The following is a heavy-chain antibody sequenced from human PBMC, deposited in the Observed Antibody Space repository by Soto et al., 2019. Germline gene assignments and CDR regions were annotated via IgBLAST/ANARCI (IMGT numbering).Heavy chain of an antibody. CDR2: ISAYNYNT. CDR1: GYTFTSYG. D-gene: IGHD3-16*01. Sequence: QVQLVQSGAEVKKPGASVKVSCKASGYTFTSYGLSWVRQAPGQGLEWMGRISAYNYNTNYAQKLQGRVTMTTDTSTSTADMELRSLRSDDTAVYYCARAGGALGHWFDPWGQGTLVTVSS. V-gene: IGHV1-18*01. CDR3: ARAGGALGHWFDP. J-gene: IGHJ5*02.